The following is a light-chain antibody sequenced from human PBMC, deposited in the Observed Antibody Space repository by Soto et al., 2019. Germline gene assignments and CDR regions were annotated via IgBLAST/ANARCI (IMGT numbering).Light chain of an antibody. V-gene: IGKV1-39*01. CDR1: QTIGNY. J-gene: IGKJ3*01. CDR3: QQSFRTPHT. CDR2: GTS. Sequence: DIQMTQSPCSLSATVGDRVTITCRASQTIGNYLNWYQQKPGKAPKLLIYGTSTLQSGVPSGFSGSGSGTDFTLTISNLQPEDLATYYCQQSFRTPHTFGPGTKVDIK.